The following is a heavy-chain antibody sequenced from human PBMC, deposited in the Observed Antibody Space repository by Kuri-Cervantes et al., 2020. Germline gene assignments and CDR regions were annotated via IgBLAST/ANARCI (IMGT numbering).Heavy chain of an antibody. J-gene: IGHJ6*02. CDR2: ISSSSSYI. Sequence: GGSLRLSCSVAGFTFGTHWMSWVRQAPGKGLEWVSSISSSSSYIYYADSVKGRFTISRDNAKNSLYLQMNSLRAEDTAVYYCARSAMVRGVWIWDGMDVWGQGTTVTVSS. CDR3: ARSAMVRGVWIWDGMDV. V-gene: IGHV3-21*01. D-gene: IGHD3-10*01. CDR1: GFTFGTHW.